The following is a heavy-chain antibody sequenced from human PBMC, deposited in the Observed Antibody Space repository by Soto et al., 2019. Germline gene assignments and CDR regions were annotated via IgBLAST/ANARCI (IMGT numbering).Heavy chain of an antibody. CDR3: ARDNGGLLASGFDL. Sequence: EVQLVESGGGLVQPGGSLRLSCAASGFTFSSYWMHWVRQAPGKGLVWVSRINSDGSSTSYADSVKGRFTISRDNAKNTLYLQMNSLRVEDTAVYSCARDNGGLLASGFDLWGRGTLVTGSS. V-gene: IGHV3-74*01. J-gene: IGHJ2*01. CDR2: INSDGSST. D-gene: IGHD2-8*01. CDR1: GFTFSSYW.